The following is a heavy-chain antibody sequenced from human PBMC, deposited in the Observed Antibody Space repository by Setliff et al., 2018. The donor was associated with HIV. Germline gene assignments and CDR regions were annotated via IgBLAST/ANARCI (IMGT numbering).Heavy chain of an antibody. J-gene: IGHJ4*02. V-gene: IGHV1-2*02. CDR1: GYTFTAHH. Sequence: ASVKVSCKSSGYTFTAHHIHWVRQAPGQGPEWMGWIIPKSGETSYAEKFRGRVTMTRDTSLSTAYMGLSWLTSDDTAVYYCARVVDRDYDFWSAYEYWGQETMVTVSS. D-gene: IGHD3-3*01. CDR3: ARVVDRDYDFWSAYEY. CDR2: IIPKSGET.